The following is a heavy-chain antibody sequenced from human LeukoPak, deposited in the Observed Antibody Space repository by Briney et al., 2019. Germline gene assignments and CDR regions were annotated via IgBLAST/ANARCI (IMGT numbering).Heavy chain of an antibody. CDR3: ARGALTYYYDS. CDR1: GFIFSDYY. CDR2: TSFSGRTI. V-gene: IGHV3-11*01. D-gene: IGHD4/OR15-4a*01. Sequence: MSGGPLRLSCAASGFIFSDYYMSWFRQVPGKGLECIAYTSFSGRTIYYADSVKGRFTISRDNAKNSLFLQMNSLRAEDTALYYCARGALTYYYDSWGQGTLVTVSS. J-gene: IGHJ4*02.